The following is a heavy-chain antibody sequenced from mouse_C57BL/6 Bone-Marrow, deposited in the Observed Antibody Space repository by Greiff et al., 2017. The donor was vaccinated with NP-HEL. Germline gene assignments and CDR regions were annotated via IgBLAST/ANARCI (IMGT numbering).Heavy chain of an antibody. Sequence: VKLMESGPGLVAPSQSLSITCTVSGFSLTSYGVHWVRQPPGKGLEWLVVIWSDGSTTYNSALKSRLSISKDNSKSQVFLKMNSLQTDDTAMYYCARLSGTGYYAMDYWGQGTSVTVSS. V-gene: IGHV2-6*03. J-gene: IGHJ4*01. CDR2: IWSDGST. CDR3: ARLSGTGYYAMDY. CDR1: GFSLTSYG. D-gene: IGHD3-3*01.